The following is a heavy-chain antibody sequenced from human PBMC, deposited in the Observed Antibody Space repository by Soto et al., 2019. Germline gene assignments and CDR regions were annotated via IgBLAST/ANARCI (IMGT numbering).Heavy chain of an antibody. CDR2: ISYSGNT. CDR3: AGTPITLFGVVILYFDS. V-gene: IGHV4-30-4*01. CDR1: GGSISSGDYH. Sequence: SETLSLTCSVSGGSISSGDYHWSWIRQPPGKGLEWIGYISYSGNTYYDPSLKSRVSISLDTSKNQFSLELSSVTSADTAVYYCAGTPITLFGVVILYFDSWSQGALVTVSS. J-gene: IGHJ4*02. D-gene: IGHD3-3*01.